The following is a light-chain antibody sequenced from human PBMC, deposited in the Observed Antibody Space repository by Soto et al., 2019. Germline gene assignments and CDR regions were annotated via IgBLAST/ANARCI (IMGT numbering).Light chain of an antibody. J-gene: IGLJ2*01. CDR2: DVT. CDR1: SSDVGAYNY. CDR3: CSYAGSYIFV. Sequence: QSALTQPRSVSGSPGQSVTISCTGSSSDVGAYNYVSWYQQHPGKAPKLMIYDVTKRPSGVPDRFSGSKSGNTASLTISGPQADDEADYYCCSYAGSYIFVFGGGTQLTVL. V-gene: IGLV2-11*01.